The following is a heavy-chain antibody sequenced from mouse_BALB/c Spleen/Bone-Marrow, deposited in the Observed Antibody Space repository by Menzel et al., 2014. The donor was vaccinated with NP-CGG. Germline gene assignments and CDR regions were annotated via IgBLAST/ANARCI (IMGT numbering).Heavy chain of an antibody. V-gene: IGHV1-63*02. Sequence: VQLQESGAELVRPGTLVKISCKASGYTFTNYWLSWVKQRPGHGLEWIGDIYPGGGYTNFNERFKGKATLTADTSSSTAYMQLSSLTSEDSAVYFCAREEYGNYDRFIDYWGQGTTLTVSS. D-gene: IGHD2-10*02. J-gene: IGHJ2*01. CDR1: GYTFTNYW. CDR3: AREEYGNYDRFIDY. CDR2: IYPGGGYT.